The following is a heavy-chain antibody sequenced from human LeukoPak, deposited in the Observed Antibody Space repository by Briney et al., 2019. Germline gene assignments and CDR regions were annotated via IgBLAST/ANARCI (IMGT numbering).Heavy chain of an antibody. V-gene: IGHV3-48*03. D-gene: IGHD2-21*02. CDR2: ISSSGSTM. CDR1: GFIFSRFE. Sequence: GGSLRLSCAASGFIFSRFEMTWVRQAPGKGLEWVSYISSSGSTMYYADSLKGRITLSRDNAKNSLDLQMNSLRAEDTAIYYCARVLAGVTYFDYWGQGTLVTVSS. J-gene: IGHJ4*02. CDR3: ARVLAGVTYFDY.